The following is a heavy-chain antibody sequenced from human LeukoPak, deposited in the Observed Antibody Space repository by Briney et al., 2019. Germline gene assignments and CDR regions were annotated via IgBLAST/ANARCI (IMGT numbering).Heavy chain of an antibody. Sequence: SETLSLTCAVYGGSFSGYYLSWIRQPPGKGLEWIGEINHSGSTNYNPSLKSRVTISVDTSKNQFSLKLSSVTAADTAVYYCARGDYGEDYWGQGTLVTVSS. V-gene: IGHV4-34*01. CDR3: ARGDYGEDY. D-gene: IGHD4-17*01. CDR2: INHSGST. CDR1: GGSFSGYY. J-gene: IGHJ4*02.